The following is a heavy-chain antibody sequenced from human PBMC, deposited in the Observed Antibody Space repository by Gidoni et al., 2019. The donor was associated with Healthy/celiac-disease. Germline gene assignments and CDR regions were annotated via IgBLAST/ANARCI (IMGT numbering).Heavy chain of an antibody. CDR3: ARDTYGDYDYYGMDV. D-gene: IGHD4-17*01. CDR2: INPNSGGK. J-gene: IGHJ6*02. CDR1: GYTFTGYY. Sequence: QVQLVQSGAEVKKPGASVKVSCTSSGYTFTGYYMHWVRQAPGQVLECMGWINPNSGGKNYAQKFQGRVTMTRDTSISTAYMERSRLRSDDTAVYYCARDTYGDYDYYGMDVWGQGTTVTVSS. V-gene: IGHV1-2*02.